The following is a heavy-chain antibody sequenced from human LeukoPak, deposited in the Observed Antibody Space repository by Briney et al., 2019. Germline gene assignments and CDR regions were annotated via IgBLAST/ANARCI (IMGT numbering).Heavy chain of an antibody. CDR3: ATQSITLVVVISPFDY. D-gene: IGHD3-22*01. CDR1: GFTFITFP. Sequence: GGSLRVSCAEPGFTFITFPRHWVRQAPGKGLEWVALIQDDVATTNSVDSVRSRFTLSRDNSKSTVYLQMSSLRPDDTAVYYCATQSITLVVVISPFDYWGQGTLVTVSS. J-gene: IGHJ4*02. V-gene: IGHV3-30*02. CDR2: IQDDVATT.